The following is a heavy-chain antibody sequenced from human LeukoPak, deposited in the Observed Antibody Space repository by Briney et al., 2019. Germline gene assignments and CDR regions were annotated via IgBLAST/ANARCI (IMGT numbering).Heavy chain of an antibody. Sequence: ASETLSLTCAVYGGSFSGYYWSWIRQPPGKGLEWIGEINHSGSTNYNPSLKSRVTISVDTSKNQFSLKLSSVTAADTAVYYCAREGTAVAGRFDPWGQGILVTVSS. D-gene: IGHD6-19*01. CDR1: GGSFSGYY. J-gene: IGHJ5*02. CDR2: INHSGST. CDR3: AREGTAVAGRFDP. V-gene: IGHV4-34*01.